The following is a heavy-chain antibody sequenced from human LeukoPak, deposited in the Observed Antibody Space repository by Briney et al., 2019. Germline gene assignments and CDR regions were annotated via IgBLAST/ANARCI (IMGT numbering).Heavy chain of an antibody. D-gene: IGHD3-22*01. CDR3: ACLTTADAFDI. J-gene: IGHJ3*02. CDR1: GGSITSYY. CDR2: THYSGST. V-gene: IGHV4-59*01. Sequence: SETLSLTCTVSGGSITSYYWSWIRQPAGKGLEYIGYTHYSGSTNYNPSLKSRVTISVDTSKNQFSLKLSSVTAADTAVYYCACLTTADAFDIWGQGTMVTVSS.